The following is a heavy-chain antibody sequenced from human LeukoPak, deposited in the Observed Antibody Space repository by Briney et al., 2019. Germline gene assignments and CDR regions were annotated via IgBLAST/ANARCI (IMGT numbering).Heavy chain of an antibody. J-gene: IGHJ4*02. D-gene: IGHD3-3*01. CDR2: ISGGGVST. CDR3: AKIEVLRFLEWLKGDSPIDY. CDR1: GFTFSSYG. Sequence: GGSLRLSCAASGFTFSSYGMSWVRQAPGKGLEWVSGISGGGVSTYYADSVKGRFTISRDNSKNTLYLQMNSLRAEDTAVYYCAKIEVLRFLEWLKGDSPIDYWGQGTLVTVSS. V-gene: IGHV3-23*01.